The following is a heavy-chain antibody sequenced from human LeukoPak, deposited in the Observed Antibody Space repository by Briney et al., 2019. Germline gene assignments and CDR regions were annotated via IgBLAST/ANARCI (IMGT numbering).Heavy chain of an antibody. D-gene: IGHD1-26*01. V-gene: IGHV4-59*08. CDR3: ARHKGDSGSYYVFFDY. CDR1: GGPISSYY. Sequence: SETLSLTCTVSGGPISSYYWSWIRQPPGKGLEWIGYIYYSGSTNYNPSLKSRVTISVDTSKNQFSLELSSVTAADTAVYYCARHKGDSGSYYVFFDYWGQGTLVTVSS. CDR2: IYYSGST. J-gene: IGHJ4*02.